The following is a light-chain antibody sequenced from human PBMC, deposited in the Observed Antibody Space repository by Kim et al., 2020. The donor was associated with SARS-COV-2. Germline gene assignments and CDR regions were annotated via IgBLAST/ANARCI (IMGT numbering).Light chain of an antibody. V-gene: IGKV1-39*01. Sequence: SIGDRVIITCRASQSISSHLNWYQQKPGKAPKLLIYAASSLQSGVPSRFSGSGSGTDFTLTISSLQPEDFATYYCQQGYSSPQITFGQGTRLEIK. CDR3: QQGYSSPQIT. CDR2: AAS. CDR1: QSISSH. J-gene: IGKJ5*01.